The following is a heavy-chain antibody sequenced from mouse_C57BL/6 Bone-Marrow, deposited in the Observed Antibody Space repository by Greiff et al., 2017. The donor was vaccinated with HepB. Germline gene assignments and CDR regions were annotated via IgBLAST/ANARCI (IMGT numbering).Heavy chain of an antibody. CDR1: GYTFTSYW. CDR3: AREGVYYDYGGLYWYFDV. Sequence: QVQLQQPGAELVMPGASVKLSCKASGYTFTSYWMHWVKQRPGQGLEWIGEIDPSDSYTNYNQKFKGKSTLTVDKSSSTAYMQLSSLTSEDSAVYYCAREGVYYDYGGLYWYFDVWGTGTTVTVSS. V-gene: IGHV1-69*01. CDR2: IDPSDSYT. D-gene: IGHD2-4*01. J-gene: IGHJ1*03.